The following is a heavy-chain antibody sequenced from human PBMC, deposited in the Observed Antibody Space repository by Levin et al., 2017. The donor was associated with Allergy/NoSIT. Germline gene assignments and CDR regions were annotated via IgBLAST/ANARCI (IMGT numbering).Heavy chain of an antibody. V-gene: IGHV1-18*01. J-gene: IGHJ6*02. CDR2: INTSNGNR. CDR1: GYILSTYS. Sequence: PGGSLRLSCTASGYILSTYSINWVRQAPGQGLEWMGWINTSNGNRRSAQKLQGRLTMTTDTSTNAVYMELRSLTFDDTAMYYCARGSTQDVWGPGTMVIVSS. CDR3: ARGSTQDV.